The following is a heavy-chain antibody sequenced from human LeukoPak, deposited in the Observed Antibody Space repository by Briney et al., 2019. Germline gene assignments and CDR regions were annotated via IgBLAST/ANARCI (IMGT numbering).Heavy chain of an antibody. J-gene: IGHJ4*02. D-gene: IGHD6-6*01. V-gene: IGHV4-34*01. Sequence: SETLSLTCAIYGGSFSGYYWSWIRQPPGKGLEWIGEINHSASTNYNPSLKSRVTISVDTSKNQFSLKLSSVTAADTAVYYCARHRYSSSSEVDYWGQGTLVTVSS. CDR1: GGSFSGYY. CDR3: ARHRYSSSSEVDY. CDR2: INHSAST.